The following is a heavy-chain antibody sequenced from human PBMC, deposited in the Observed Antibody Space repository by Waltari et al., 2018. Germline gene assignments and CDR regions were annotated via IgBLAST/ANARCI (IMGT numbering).Heavy chain of an antibody. CDR2: IYPRDSDT. CDR1: GYTFTSHW. CDR3: ARRGSGEEGRWFDP. V-gene: IGHV5-51*01. J-gene: IGHJ5*02. Sequence: EVQLVQSGAEVKKPGESLQISCKGFGYTFTSHWTDWVRQTPGTGLEWVVIIYPRDSDTRYSPSFQGQVTILADKSISTTYLQWSSLKASDTAMYYCARRGSGEEGRWFDPWGQGTLVTVSS. D-gene: IGHD1-26*01.